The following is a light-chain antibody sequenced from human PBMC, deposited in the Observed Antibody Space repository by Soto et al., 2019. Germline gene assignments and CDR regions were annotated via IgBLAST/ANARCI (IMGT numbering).Light chain of an antibody. V-gene: IGKV1-5*03. CDR3: QQYNNWPPI. CDR1: QSIDTW. J-gene: IGKJ4*01. CDR2: KAS. Sequence: DIQMTQSPSTLSASVGDRVTITCRASQSIDTWLAWHQQKPGQVPKLLISKASSLESGVPSRFSGSGSGTEFTLTISSLQSEDFAVYYCQQYNNWPPIFGGGTKVDIK.